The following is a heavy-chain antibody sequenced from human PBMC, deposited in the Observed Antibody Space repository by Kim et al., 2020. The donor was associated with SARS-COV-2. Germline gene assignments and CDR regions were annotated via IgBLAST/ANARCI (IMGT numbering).Heavy chain of an antibody. Sequence: SETLSLTCTVSGGSISSYYWSWIRQPPGKGLEWIGYIYYSGSTNYNPSLKSRVTISVDTSKNQFSLKLSSVTAADTAVYYCARDLPYYYDSSGYLPDAFDIWGQGTMVTVSS. CDR1: GGSISSYY. CDR3: ARDLPYYYDSSGYLPDAFDI. CDR2: IYYSGST. V-gene: IGHV4-59*13. J-gene: IGHJ3*02. D-gene: IGHD3-22*01.